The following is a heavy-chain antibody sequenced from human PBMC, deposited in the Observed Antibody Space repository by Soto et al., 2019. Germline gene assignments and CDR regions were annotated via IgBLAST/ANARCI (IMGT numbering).Heavy chain of an antibody. CDR2: IIPIPGIA. J-gene: IGHJ5*02. CDR3: ARDVHHDILTGYNNWFDP. CDR1: GGTFSSYT. V-gene: IGHV1-69*04. D-gene: IGHD3-9*01. Sequence: SVKVSCKASGGTFSSYTISWVRQAPGQGLEWMGRIIPIPGIANYAQKFQGRVTIIADKSTSTAYMELSSLRSEDTAVYYCARDVHHDILTGYNNWFDPWGQGTLVTVSS.